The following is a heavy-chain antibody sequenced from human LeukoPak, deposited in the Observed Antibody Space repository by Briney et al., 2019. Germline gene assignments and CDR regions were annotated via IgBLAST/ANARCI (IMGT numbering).Heavy chain of an antibody. CDR2: IYYSGST. CDR3: ARQGDYDILTGQDHYYFDY. V-gene: IGHV4-31*03. J-gene: IGHJ4*02. CDR1: GGSISSGGYY. Sequence: SQTLSLTCTVSGGSISSGGYYWSWIRQHPGKGLERIGYIYYSGSTYYNPSLKSRVTISVDTSKNQFSLKLSSVTAADTAVYYCARQGDYDILTGQDHYYFDYWGQGTLVTVSS. D-gene: IGHD3-9*01.